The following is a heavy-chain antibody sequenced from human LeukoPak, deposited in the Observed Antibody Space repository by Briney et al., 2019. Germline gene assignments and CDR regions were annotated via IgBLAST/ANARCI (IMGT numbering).Heavy chain of an antibody. CDR1: GFTVSSNS. V-gene: IGHV3-53*01. Sequence: QSGGSLRLSCTVSGFTVSSNSMSWVRQAPGKGVEWVSFIYSDNTHYSDSVKGRFTISRDNSKNTLYLQMNSLRAEDTAVYYCARLYSGYGNNYYYTDVWGKGTTVTVSS. CDR2: IYSDNT. J-gene: IGHJ6*03. D-gene: IGHD5-12*01. CDR3: ARLYSGYGNNYYYTDV.